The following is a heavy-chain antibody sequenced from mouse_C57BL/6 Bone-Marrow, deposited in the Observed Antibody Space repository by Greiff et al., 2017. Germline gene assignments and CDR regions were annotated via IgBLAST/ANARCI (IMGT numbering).Heavy chain of an antibody. CDR2: IDPSDSET. J-gene: IGHJ2*01. CDR3: ATAFEYYGSSCFDY. CDR1: GYTFTSYW. D-gene: IGHD1-1*01. V-gene: IGHV1-52*01. Sequence: VQLQQPGAELVRPGSSVKLSCKASGYTFTSYWMHWVKQRPIQGLEWIGNIDPSDSETHYNQKFKDKATLTVDKSSSTAYMQLSSLTSEYSAVYYCATAFEYYGSSCFDYWGEGTTLTVSA.